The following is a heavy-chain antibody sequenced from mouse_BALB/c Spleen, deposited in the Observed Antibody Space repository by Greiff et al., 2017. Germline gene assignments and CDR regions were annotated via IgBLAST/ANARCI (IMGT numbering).Heavy chain of an antibody. CDR2: IYPYNGGT. D-gene: IGHD4-1*01. V-gene: IGHV1S29*02. CDR1: GYTFTDYN. CDR3: ARGDWDDAMDY. J-gene: IGHJ4*01. Sequence: EVQLQQSGPELVKPGASVKISCKASGYTFTDYNMHWVKQSHGKSLEWIGYIYPYNGGTGYNQKFKSKATLTVDNSSSTAYMELRSLTSEDSAVYYCARGDWDDAMDYWGQGTSVTVSS.